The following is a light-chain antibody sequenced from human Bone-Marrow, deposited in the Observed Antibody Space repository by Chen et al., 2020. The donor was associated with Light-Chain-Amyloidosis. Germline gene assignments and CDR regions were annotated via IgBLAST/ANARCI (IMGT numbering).Light chain of an antibody. J-gene: IGLJ3*02. CDR3: QVWDRSSDRPV. Sequence: SYVLTQPSSVSVAPGQTATTACGGNKSGSTSVHWYQQTTGQAPLLVVYDDSDRPSGIPERLSGSNSAHAAPLPISRVEAGDEADYSCQVWDRSSDRPVFGGGTKLTVL. CDR2: DDS. V-gene: IGLV3-21*02. CDR1: KSGSTS.